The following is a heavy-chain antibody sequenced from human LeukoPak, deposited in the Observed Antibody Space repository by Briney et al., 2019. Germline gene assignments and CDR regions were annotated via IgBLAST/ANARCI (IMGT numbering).Heavy chain of an antibody. D-gene: IGHD1-26*01. CDR3: ARPTGSYVLLDAFDI. CDR1: GYTFTAYY. V-gene: IGHV1-2*02. CDR2: INPNSGTT. Sequence: ASVKVSCKASGYTFTAYYIHWVRQAPGQELEWMGWINPNSGTTNYAQKFQGGVTMTRDTSISTAYMELSRLKSDDTAVYYCARPTGSYVLLDAFDIWGQGTVVTVSS. J-gene: IGHJ3*02.